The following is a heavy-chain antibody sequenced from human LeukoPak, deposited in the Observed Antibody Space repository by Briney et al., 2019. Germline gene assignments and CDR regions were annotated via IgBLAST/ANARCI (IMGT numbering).Heavy chain of an antibody. CDR1: GYTFTSYY. D-gene: IGHD6-13*01. J-gene: IGHJ4*02. Sequence: ASVKVSCKASGYTFTSYYMHWVRQAPGQGLEWMGIIYPSGGSTSYAQKFQGRVTMTRDTSTSTVYMELSSLRSEDTAVYYCARGEYSSSWYVGGPFDYWGQGTLVTVSS. V-gene: IGHV1-46*01. CDR3: ARGEYSSSWYVGGPFDY. CDR2: IYPSGGST.